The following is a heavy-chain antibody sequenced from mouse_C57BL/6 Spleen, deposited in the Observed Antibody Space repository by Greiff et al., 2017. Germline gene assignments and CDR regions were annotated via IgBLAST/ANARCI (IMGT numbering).Heavy chain of an antibody. Sequence: EVKLVESGGGLVQPGGSLSLSCAASGFTFTDYYMSWVRQPPGKALEWLGFIRNKANGYTTEYSASVKGRFTISRDNSQSILYLQMNALIAEDSATYYCARYPLNTTVVATNYSMDYWGQGTSVTVSS. V-gene: IGHV7-3*01. D-gene: IGHD1-1*01. CDR2: IRNKANGYTT. CDR1: GFTFTDYY. CDR3: ARYPLNTTVVATNYSMDY. J-gene: IGHJ4*01.